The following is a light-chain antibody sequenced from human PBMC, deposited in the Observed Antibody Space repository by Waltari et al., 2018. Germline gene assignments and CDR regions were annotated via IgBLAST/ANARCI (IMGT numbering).Light chain of an antibody. J-gene: IGKJ2*03. CDR3: QHRSSWPYS. Sequence: EIVLTQSPATMSLSLGEGATLSCRASQSVGRFLAWYQQKPGQAPRLLIYDASNRATGIPARFSASGSGTDFTLTLSSLEPEDFAVYYCQHRSSWPYSFGQGTKLEIK. CDR2: DAS. CDR1: QSVGRF. V-gene: IGKV3-11*01.